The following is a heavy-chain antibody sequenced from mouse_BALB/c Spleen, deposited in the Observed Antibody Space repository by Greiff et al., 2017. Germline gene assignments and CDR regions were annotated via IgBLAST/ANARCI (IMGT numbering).Heavy chain of an antibody. D-gene: IGHD1-1*01. Sequence: VQLQQSGPELVKPGASVKIPCKASGYTFTDYNMDWVKQSHGKSLEWIGDINPNNGGTIYNQKFKGKATLTVDKSSSTAYMELRSLTSEDTAVYYCARNPSTTVVADYAMDYWGQGTSVTVSS. V-gene: IGHV1-18*01. J-gene: IGHJ4*01. CDR1: GYTFTDYN. CDR2: INPNNGGT. CDR3: ARNPSTTVVADYAMDY.